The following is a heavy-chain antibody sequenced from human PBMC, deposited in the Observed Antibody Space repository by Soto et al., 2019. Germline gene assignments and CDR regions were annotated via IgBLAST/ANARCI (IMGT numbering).Heavy chain of an antibody. Sequence: GGSLRLSCAASGLTFSSYRMNWVRQAPGKGLEWVSSISSSSSYIYYADSVKGRFTISRDNAKNSLYRQMTSMRAEETAVYYCARDHKRGGYIGYDGTRAAYFQHWGQGTLVTVSS. CDR3: ARDHKRGGYIGYDGTRAAYFQH. V-gene: IGHV3-21*01. J-gene: IGHJ1*01. CDR1: GLTFSSYR. D-gene: IGHD5-12*01. CDR2: ISSSSSYI.